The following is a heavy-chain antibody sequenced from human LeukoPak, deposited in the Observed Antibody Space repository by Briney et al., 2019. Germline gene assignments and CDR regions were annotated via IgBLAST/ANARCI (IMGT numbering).Heavy chain of an antibody. CDR3: ARHDDLYFDY. D-gene: IGHD1-1*01. CDR2: IYYSGST. V-gene: IGHV4-39*01. J-gene: IGHJ4*02. CDR1: GGSISSSSYY. Sequence: SETLSLTCTVSGGSISSSSYYWGWIRQPPGKGLEWIGSIYYSGSTYYNPSLKSRVTISVDTSKNQFCLKLSSVTAADTAVYYCARHDDLYFDYWGQGTLVTVSS.